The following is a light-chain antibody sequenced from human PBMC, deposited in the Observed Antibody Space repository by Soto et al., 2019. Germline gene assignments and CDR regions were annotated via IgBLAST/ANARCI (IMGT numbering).Light chain of an antibody. Sequence: DIQMTQSPSTLSASVGDRVTITCRASQSISSRLAWYQQKPGKAPKILIYDASNLESVVPSRFSGSGSGTEFTLTISSLQPDDFATYYCQQYNSYSLTFGGGTKVEIK. CDR2: DAS. J-gene: IGKJ4*01. CDR1: QSISSR. CDR3: QQYNSYSLT. V-gene: IGKV1-5*01.